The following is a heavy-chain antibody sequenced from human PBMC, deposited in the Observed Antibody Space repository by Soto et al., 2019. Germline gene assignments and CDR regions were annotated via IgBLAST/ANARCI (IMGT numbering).Heavy chain of an antibody. D-gene: IGHD6-13*01. Sequence: QVQLVQSGAEVKKPWSSLKFSCKAAGGTFSSYAISWVRQAPGQGLEWMGGIIPIFGTANYALKFQGRVTITADESTSTAYMELSSLSSEDTAVYYCAGTIDSSRWYNAPNWCQGTLVTVSS. V-gene: IGHV1-69*01. CDR1: GGTFSSYA. CDR3: AGTIDSSRWYNAPN. CDR2: IIPIFGTA. J-gene: IGHJ4*02.